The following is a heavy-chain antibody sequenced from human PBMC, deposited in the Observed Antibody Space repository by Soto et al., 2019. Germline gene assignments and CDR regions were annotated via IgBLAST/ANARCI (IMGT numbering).Heavy chain of an antibody. V-gene: IGHV2-70*11. D-gene: IGHD1-26*01. CDR1: GFSLSTSGMC. Sequence: SGPTPVNHTQTLTLTCTFSGFSLSTSGMCVSWIRQPPGKALEWLARIDWDDDKYYSTSLKTRLTISKDTSKNQVVLTMTNMDPVDTATYYCARSYSGSFLSFYYYYYGMDVWGQGTTVTVSS. CDR3: ARSYSGSFLSFYYYYYGMDV. J-gene: IGHJ6*02. CDR2: IDWDDDK.